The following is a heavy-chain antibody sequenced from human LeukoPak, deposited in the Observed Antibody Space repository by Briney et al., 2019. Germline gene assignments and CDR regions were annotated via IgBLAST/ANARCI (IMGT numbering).Heavy chain of an antibody. Sequence: SVNVSCTASGGTFSSYAISWVRQAPGQGLEWMGGIIPIFGTANYAQKFQGRVTITTDESTSTAYMELSSLRSEDTAVYYCARVGSYCSSISCYDNWFDPWGQGTLVTVSS. J-gene: IGHJ5*02. D-gene: IGHD2-2*01. CDR3: ARVGSYCSSISCYDNWFDP. CDR2: IIPIFGTA. V-gene: IGHV1-69*05. CDR1: GGTFSSYA.